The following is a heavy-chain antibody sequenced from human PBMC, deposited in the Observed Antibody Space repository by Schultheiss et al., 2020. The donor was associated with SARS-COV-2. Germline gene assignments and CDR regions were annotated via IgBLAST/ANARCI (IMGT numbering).Heavy chain of an antibody. D-gene: IGHD5-18*01. Sequence: SQTLSLTCTVSGGSFSGYYWSWIRQPPGKGLEWIGYIYYSGSTYYNPSLKSRVTISVDTSKNQFSLKLSSVTAADTAVYYCARDSSYGYVWGQGTLVTVSS. CDR3: ARDSSYGYV. V-gene: IGHV4-59*12. CDR2: IYYSGST. J-gene: IGHJ4*02. CDR1: GGSFSGYY.